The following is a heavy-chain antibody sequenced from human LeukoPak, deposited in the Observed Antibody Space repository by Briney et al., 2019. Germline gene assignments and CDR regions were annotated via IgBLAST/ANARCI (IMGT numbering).Heavy chain of an antibody. Sequence: PGRSLRLSCAASGFTFSSYAMHWVRQAPGKGLEWVAVISYDGSNKYYADSVKGRFTISRDNSKNTLYLQMNSLRPEDTAVYYCAKAADCAGDCYYGWFDPWGQGTLVTVSS. CDR3: AKAADCAGDCYYGWFDP. CDR1: GFTFSSYA. J-gene: IGHJ5*02. D-gene: IGHD2-21*02. V-gene: IGHV3-30*04. CDR2: ISYDGSNK.